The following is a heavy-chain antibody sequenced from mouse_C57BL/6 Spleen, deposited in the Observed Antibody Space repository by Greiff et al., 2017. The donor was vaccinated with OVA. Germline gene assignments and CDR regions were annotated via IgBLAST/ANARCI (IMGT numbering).Heavy chain of an antibody. D-gene: IGHD2-2*01. CDR1: GYTFTSYW. J-gene: IGHJ2*01. Sequence: QVQLQQPGAELVKPGASVKLSCKASGYTFTSYWMHWVKQRPGQGLEWIGMIHPNSGSTNYNEKFKSKATLTVDKSSSTAYMQLSSLTSEDSVVYYWARGISTMVTTAADYWGQGTTLTVSS. CDR3: ARGISTMVTTAADY. CDR2: IHPNSGST. V-gene: IGHV1-64*01.